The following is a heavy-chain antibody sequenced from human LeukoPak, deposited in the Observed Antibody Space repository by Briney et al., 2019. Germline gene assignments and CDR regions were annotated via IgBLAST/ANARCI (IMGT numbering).Heavy chain of an antibody. CDR2: ISGSGGSA. CDR3: AKTTIGYSSGRYPGWPVDY. J-gene: IGHJ4*02. V-gene: IGHV3-23*01. D-gene: IGHD6-19*01. Sequence: GGSLRLSCAASGFTFSSYAMSWVRQAPGKGLEWVSAISGSGGSAYYADSVKGRFTISRDNSKNTVYLQMNSLRAEDTAVYYCAKTTIGYSSGRYPGWPVDYWGQGTLVTVSS. CDR1: GFTFSSYA.